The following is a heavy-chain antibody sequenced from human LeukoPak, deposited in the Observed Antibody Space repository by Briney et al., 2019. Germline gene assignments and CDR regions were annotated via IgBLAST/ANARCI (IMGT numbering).Heavy chain of an antibody. CDR2: IGQDGSEK. J-gene: IGHJ6*03. D-gene: IGHD3-22*01. CDR1: RFTFTSFW. Sequence: GGSLRLSCAASRFTFTSFWMNWVRQAPGKGLEWVANIGQDGSEKYYVDSVKGRFTISRDNAKNSLYLQVNSLRAEDTAVYYCARDFGSGYYPHYMDVWGKGTTVTVSS. CDR3: ARDFGSGYYPHYMDV. V-gene: IGHV3-7*01.